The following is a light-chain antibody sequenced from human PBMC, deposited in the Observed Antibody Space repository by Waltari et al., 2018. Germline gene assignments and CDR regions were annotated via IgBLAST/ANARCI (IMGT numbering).Light chain of an antibody. V-gene: IGLV3-19*01. CDR2: GKN. CDR1: SLTTYY. CDR3: NSRDTSGFPVV. J-gene: IGLJ2*01. Sequence: SSELTQDPAVSVALGQTVKITCTGDSLTTYYPSWYQQKPGQAPVLVIYGKNIRPSGIPDRLSGSRSGNTASLTVTGAQAEDEADYYCNSRDTSGFPVVFGGGTKVTVL.